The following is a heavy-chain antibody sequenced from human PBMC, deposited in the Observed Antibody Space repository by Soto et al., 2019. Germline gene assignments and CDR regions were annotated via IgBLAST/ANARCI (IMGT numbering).Heavy chain of an antibody. V-gene: IGHV3-23*01. Sequence: EVQLLESGGGLVQPGGSLRLSCAASGFTFSSYAMSWVRQAPGKGLEWVSAISGSGGSTYYADSVKGRFTISRDNSKNTLYLQMNSLRAEDTAVYYCAKDRTFPPRLGTQSPEETDYLGQGTLVTVSS. CDR1: GFTFSSYA. D-gene: IGHD1-1*01. J-gene: IGHJ4*02. CDR2: ISGSGGST. CDR3: AKDRTFPPRLGTQSPEETDY.